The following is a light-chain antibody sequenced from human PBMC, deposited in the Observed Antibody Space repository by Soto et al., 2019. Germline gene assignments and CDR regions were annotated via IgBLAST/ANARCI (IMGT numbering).Light chain of an antibody. CDR2: GAS. V-gene: IGKV3-15*01. CDR3: QQYTNWPPNT. CDR1: QRVYSN. Sequence: ILMTQSPDTLSVSPGESANLSCRASQRVYSNLAWYQQRPGQAPRLLIYGASTRATGVPARFSGRGSGTEFTLTISSLQSEDFAVYYCQQYTNWPPNTFGQGTRLEIK. J-gene: IGKJ5*01.